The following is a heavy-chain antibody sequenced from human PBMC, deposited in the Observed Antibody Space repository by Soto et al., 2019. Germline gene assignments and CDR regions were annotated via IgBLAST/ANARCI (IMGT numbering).Heavy chain of an antibody. D-gene: IGHD6-19*01. CDR3: AKDVSSVWYRKYAFDI. CDR1: GFTFSSYG. V-gene: IGHV3-30*18. J-gene: IGHJ3*02. CDR2: ISYDGSNN. Sequence: QVQLVESGGGVVQPGRSLRLSCAASGFTFSSYGMHWVRQAPGKGLEWVALISYDGSNNYYADSVKGRFTISRDNSKNTMDLQMNSLRSEDTAVYYCAKDVSSVWYRKYAFDIWCQGTMVTFSS.